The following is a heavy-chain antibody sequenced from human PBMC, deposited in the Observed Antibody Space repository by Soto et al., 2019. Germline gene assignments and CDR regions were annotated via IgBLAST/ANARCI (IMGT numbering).Heavy chain of an antibody. V-gene: IGHV4-30-4*01. J-gene: IGHJ4*02. Sequence: ASETLSLTCTVSGGSISSGDYYWTWVRQPPGQGLEWIGEIYRTGSTNYNPSLKSRVTISLDKSENQFSLKVTSLTAADTAVYYCASRDPGTSVDYWGQGTLVTVSS. D-gene: IGHD1-7*01. CDR3: ASRDPGTSVDY. CDR1: GGSISSGDYY. CDR2: IYRTGST.